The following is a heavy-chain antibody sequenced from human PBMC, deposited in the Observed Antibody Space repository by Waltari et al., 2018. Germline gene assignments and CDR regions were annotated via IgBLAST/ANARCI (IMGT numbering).Heavy chain of an antibody. Sequence: EVQLVESGGGLIQPGGSLRLSCAASGFTVSSTYMRWVRQAPGKGLDWVSVIYSGGSTYYAYSVKGRCTISRDNSKNTLYLQMNSLRAEDTAVYYCARRITMVRGVITDLYYYYGMDVWGQGTTVTVSS. CDR1: GFTVSSTY. J-gene: IGHJ6*02. CDR2: IYSGGST. CDR3: ARRITMVRGVITDLYYYYGMDV. V-gene: IGHV3-53*01. D-gene: IGHD3-10*01.